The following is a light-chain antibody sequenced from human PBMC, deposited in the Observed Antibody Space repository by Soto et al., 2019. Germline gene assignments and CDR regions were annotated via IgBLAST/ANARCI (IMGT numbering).Light chain of an antibody. CDR1: QSVSSSY. Sequence: EIVLTQSPGTLSLSTGERATLSCRASQSVSSSYLAWYQQKPGQAPRLLIYGASSRATGIPDRFSGSGSGTDFTLTISRLEPVDFAVYYCQQYGSSGTFGQGTKVDI. CDR2: GAS. V-gene: IGKV3-20*01. J-gene: IGKJ1*01. CDR3: QQYGSSGT.